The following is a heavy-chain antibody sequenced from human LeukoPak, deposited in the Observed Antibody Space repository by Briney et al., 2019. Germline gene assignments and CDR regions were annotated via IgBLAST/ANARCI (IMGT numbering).Heavy chain of an antibody. D-gene: IGHD3-22*01. J-gene: IGHJ4*02. CDR1: GNSISSGDNY. V-gene: IGHV4-61*02. CDR2: IYTSGST. CDR3: ARASYSYDINGWVPFDY. Sequence: SETLSLTCTVSGNSISSGDNYWSWIRQPAGKGLEWIGRIYTSGSTNYSPSLKSRVTISGDTSKNQFSLRLSSVTAADTAVYYCARASYSYDINGWVPFDYWGQGTLVTVSS.